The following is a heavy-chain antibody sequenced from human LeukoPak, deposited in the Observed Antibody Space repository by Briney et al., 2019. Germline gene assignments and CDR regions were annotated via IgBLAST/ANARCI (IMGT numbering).Heavy chain of an antibody. CDR3: AGHDGSGSYYYYYYMDV. V-gene: IGHV1-69*06. Sequence: ASVKVSCKASGYTFTSYDINWVRQAPGQGLEWMGGIIPMFGTANYAQKFQGRVTITADKSTSTAYMELSSLRSEDTAVYYCAGHDGSGSYYYYYYMDVWGKGTTVTVSS. CDR2: IIPMFGTA. D-gene: IGHD3-10*01. J-gene: IGHJ6*03. CDR1: GYTFTSYD.